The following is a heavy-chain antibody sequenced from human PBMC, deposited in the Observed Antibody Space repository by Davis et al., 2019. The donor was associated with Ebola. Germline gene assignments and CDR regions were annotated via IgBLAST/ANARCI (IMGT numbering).Heavy chain of an antibody. CDR3: TKGGGAGGREDDY. CDR2: IRSKAYGGTT. Sequence: GESLKISCTASGFTFGDYAMSWFRQAPGKGLEWVGFIRSKAYGGTTEYAASVKGRFTISRDDSKNTAYLQMNSLKTEDTAVYYCTKGGGAGGREDDYWGQGTLVTVSS. J-gene: IGHJ4*02. V-gene: IGHV3-49*03. D-gene: IGHD3-16*01. CDR1: GFTFGDYA.